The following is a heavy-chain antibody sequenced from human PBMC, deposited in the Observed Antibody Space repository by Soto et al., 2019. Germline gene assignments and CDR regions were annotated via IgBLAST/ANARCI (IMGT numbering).Heavy chain of an antibody. CDR1: GFTFSSYW. J-gene: IGHJ6*03. Sequence: SLRLSCAASGFTFSSYWMHWVRQAPGKGLVWVSRINSDGSSTSYADSVKGRFTISRDNAKNTLYLQMNSLRAEDTAVYYCASLPIFGVASHYYMDVWGKGTTVTVS. V-gene: IGHV3-74*01. D-gene: IGHD3-3*01. CDR2: INSDGSST. CDR3: ASLPIFGVASHYYMDV.